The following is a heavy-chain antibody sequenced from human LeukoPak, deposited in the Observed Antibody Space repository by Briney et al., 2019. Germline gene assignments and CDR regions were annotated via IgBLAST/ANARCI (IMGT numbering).Heavy chain of an antibody. CDR1: GYTFTGYY. J-gene: IGHJ6*02. CDR2: INPNSGGT. CDR3: ARDKGGYSGYDRNYYGMDV. D-gene: IGHD5-12*01. Sequence: ASVKVSCKASGYTFTGYYMHWVRQAPGQGLEWMGWINPNSGGTNYAQKFQCRVTMTRDTSISTAYMELSRLRSDDTAVYYCARDKGGYSGYDRNYYGMDVWGQGTTVTVSS. V-gene: IGHV1-2*02.